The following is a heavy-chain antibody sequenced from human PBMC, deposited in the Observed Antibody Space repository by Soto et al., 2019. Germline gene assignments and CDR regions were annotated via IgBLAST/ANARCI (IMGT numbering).Heavy chain of an antibody. V-gene: IGHV3-33*01. J-gene: IGHJ4*02. D-gene: IGHD3-9*01. CDR1: GFTFSSYG. CDR3: ARASDEYYDILTMPDY. Sequence: GGSLRLSCAASGFTFSSYGMHWVRQAPGKGLEWVAVIWYDGSNKYYADSVKGRFTISRDNSKNTLYLQMNSLRAEDTAVYYCARASDEYYDILTMPDYWGQGTLVTVSS. CDR2: IWYDGSNK.